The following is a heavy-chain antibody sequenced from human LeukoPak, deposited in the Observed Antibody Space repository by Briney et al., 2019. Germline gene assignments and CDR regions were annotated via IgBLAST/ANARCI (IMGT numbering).Heavy chain of an antibody. CDR1: GYTFTGYC. CDR3: ARTTPTYYYGPVSMDV. CDR2: INPNSGGT. D-gene: IGHD3-10*01. Sequence: ASVKVSCKASGYTFTGYCMHWVRQAPGQGLEWMGWINPNSGGTNYAQKFQGRVTMTRDTSISTAYMELSRLRSDDTAVYYCARTTPTYYYGPVSMDVWGQGTTVTVSS. V-gene: IGHV1-2*02. J-gene: IGHJ6*02.